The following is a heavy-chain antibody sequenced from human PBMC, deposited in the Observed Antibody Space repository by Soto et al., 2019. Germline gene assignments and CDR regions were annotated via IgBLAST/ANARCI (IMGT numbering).Heavy chain of an antibody. J-gene: IGHJ6*03. CDR1: GFSFSDYT. Sequence: EVQLVESGGGLVKPGGSLRLSCAASGFSFSDYTMNWVRQAPGKGLEWVSSISGSTSYTYYADSLKGRFTVYRDNAEKSLYPQMHSLRAEGTAVYYCARNGAFSSGTGCRDYYHYMDFWGKGTTVTVSS. CDR2: ISGSTSYT. V-gene: IGHV3-21*01. D-gene: IGHD2-2*01. CDR3: ARNGAFSSGTGCRDYYHYMDF.